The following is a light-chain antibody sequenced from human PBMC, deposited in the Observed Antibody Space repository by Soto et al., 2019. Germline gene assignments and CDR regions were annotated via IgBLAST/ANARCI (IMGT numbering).Light chain of an antibody. CDR2: EVS. CDR1: SSDVGGYDY. J-gene: IGLJ2*01. CDR3: SSYAGISKVI. Sequence: QSVLTQPPSASGSPGQSVTISCTGTSSDVGGYDYVSWYQQQSGKAPKLIIYEVSNRPSGVPDRFSGSKSGNTASLTVSGLQAEDEADYYCSSYAGISKVIFGAGTSSPS. V-gene: IGLV2-8*01.